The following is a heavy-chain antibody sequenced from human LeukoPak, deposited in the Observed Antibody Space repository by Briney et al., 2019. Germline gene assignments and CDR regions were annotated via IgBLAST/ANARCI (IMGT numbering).Heavy chain of an antibody. J-gene: IGHJ4*02. CDR2: IYYSGST. D-gene: IGHD3-10*01. V-gene: IGHV4-59*08. Sequence: KTSETLSLTCTVSGGSISSHYWSWIRQPPGKGLEWIGYIYYSGSTNYNPSLKSRVTISVDTSKNQFSLKLSSVTAADTAVYYCARQINYYGSGSYSIVEDYFDYWGQGTLVTVSS. CDR1: GGSISSHY. CDR3: ARQINYYGSGSYSIVEDYFDY.